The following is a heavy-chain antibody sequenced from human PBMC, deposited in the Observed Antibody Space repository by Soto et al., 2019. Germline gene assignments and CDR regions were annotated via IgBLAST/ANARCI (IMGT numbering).Heavy chain of an antibody. CDR1: GFTFSDYW. CDR3: ARMVTGRNFDY. V-gene: IGHV3-7*03. Sequence: GGSLRLSCAASGFTFSDYWMSWVRQAPGKGLGWVANIKQDGSDRYHVDSVKGRFTISKDTSKNQVVLTMTNMDPVDTATYYCARMVTGRNFDYWGQGTLVTVSS. D-gene: IGHD1-20*01. CDR2: IKQDGSDR. J-gene: IGHJ4*02.